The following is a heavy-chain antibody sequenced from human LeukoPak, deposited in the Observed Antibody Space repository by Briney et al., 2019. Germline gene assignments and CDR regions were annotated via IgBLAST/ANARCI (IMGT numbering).Heavy chain of an antibody. CDR1: GFTFSSYG. CDR3: ARGVSHYYYGMDA. D-gene: IGHD3-16*01. CDR2: IWYDGSRI. Sequence: PGGSLRLSCAASGFTFSSYGVHWVRQAPGKGLEWVAVIWYDGSRIYYADSVKGRFTISRDNSKNTLYLQMNSLRADDTAMYYCARGVSHYYYGMDAWGQGTTVTVSS. J-gene: IGHJ6*02. V-gene: IGHV3-33*01.